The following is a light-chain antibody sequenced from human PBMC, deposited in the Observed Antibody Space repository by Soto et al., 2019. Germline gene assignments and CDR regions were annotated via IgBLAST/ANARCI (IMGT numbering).Light chain of an antibody. CDR1: QSVSSSY. Sequence: EIVLTQSPGTLSLSPVERATLSCRASQSVSSSYLAWYQQKPGQAPRLLIYGASSRATGIPDRFSGSGSGTDFTLTISRLEPEDFAVYYCQQYGSSSLTFGQGTKVDIK. CDR3: QQYGSSSLT. V-gene: IGKV3-20*01. J-gene: IGKJ1*01. CDR2: GAS.